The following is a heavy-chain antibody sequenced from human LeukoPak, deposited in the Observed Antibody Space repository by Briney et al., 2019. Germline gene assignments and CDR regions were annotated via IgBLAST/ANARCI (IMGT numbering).Heavy chain of an antibody. Sequence: SETLSLTCTVSGGPISSYYWSWIRQPAGKGLEWVGRIYSSGSTNYNPSLKSRVTLSVDTSKNQFSLKLNPVTAADTAVYYCARDLNSGNFWDYWGQGTLVTVSS. D-gene: IGHD1-7*01. J-gene: IGHJ4*02. CDR3: ARDLNSGNFWDY. CDR1: GGPISSYY. V-gene: IGHV4-4*07. CDR2: IYSSGST.